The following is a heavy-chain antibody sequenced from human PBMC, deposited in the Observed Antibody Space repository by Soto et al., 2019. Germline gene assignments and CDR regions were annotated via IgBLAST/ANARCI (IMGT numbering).Heavy chain of an antibody. CDR2: ISSSSSTI. Sequence: GGSLRLSCAASGFTFSSYSMNWVRQAPGKGLEWVSYISSSSSTIYYADSVKGRFTISRDNAKNSLYLQMNSLRDEDTAVYYCARDLNQMYYYDSSGYPSGVDAFDIWGQGTMVTVSS. D-gene: IGHD3-22*01. CDR1: GFTFSSYS. CDR3: ARDLNQMYYYDSSGYPSGVDAFDI. V-gene: IGHV3-48*02. J-gene: IGHJ3*02.